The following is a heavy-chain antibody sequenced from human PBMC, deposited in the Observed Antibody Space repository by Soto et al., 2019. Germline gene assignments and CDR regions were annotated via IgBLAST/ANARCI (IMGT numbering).Heavy chain of an antibody. CDR3: ARVGGTAMGPPKN. D-gene: IGHD5-18*01. J-gene: IGHJ4*02. V-gene: IGHV1-69*13. CDR2: IIPTFGTA. Sequence: GASVKVSCKASGGTFSSYAISWVRQAPGQGLEWMGGIIPTFGTANYAQKFQGRVTITADESTSTAYMELSSLRSEDTAVYYCARVGGTAMGPPKNWGQGTLVTVSS. CDR1: GGTFSSYA.